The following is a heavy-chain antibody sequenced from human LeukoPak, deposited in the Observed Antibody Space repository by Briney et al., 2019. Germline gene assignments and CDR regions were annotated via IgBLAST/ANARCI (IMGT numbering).Heavy chain of an antibody. CDR2: ISSSSSYI. J-gene: IGHJ4*02. CDR1: GFTFSSYS. Sequence: GGSLILSCAASGFTFSSYSMNWVRQAPGKGLEWVSSISSSSSYIYHADSVKGRFTISRDNAKNSLYLQMNSLRAEDTAVYYCARESIAAAGTPDYWGQGTLVTVSS. CDR3: ARESIAAAGTPDY. D-gene: IGHD6-13*01. V-gene: IGHV3-21*01.